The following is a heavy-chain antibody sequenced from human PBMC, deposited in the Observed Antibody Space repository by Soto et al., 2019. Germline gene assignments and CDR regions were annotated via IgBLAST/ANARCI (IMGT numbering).Heavy chain of an antibody. CDR2: IIPIFGTA. Sequence: VKVSCKASGVTFSSYAISWVRQSPGQGLEWMGGIIPIFGTANYAQKFQGRVTITADKYTSTAYMELSSLRSEDTAVYYCASVDIALRGFSGAFDYWGQGTLVTLSS. V-gene: IGHV1-69*06. D-gene: IGHD5-12*01. CDR3: ASVDIALRGFSGAFDY. J-gene: IGHJ4*02. CDR1: GVTFSSYA.